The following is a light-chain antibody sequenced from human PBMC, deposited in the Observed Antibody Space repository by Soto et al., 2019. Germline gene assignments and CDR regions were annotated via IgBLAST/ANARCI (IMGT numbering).Light chain of an antibody. V-gene: IGKV3-15*01. CDR1: QSVNNN. CDR3: QQYNSWPRT. CDR2: DAS. Sequence: IVMTKSPGTRSLSPGERATFSCRASQSVNNNLAWYQQKPGQAPRLLIYDASTRATGIPARFSGSGSGTEGTLTISSLKSEDVATYYCQQYNSWPRTFGQGTKVDI. J-gene: IGKJ1*01.